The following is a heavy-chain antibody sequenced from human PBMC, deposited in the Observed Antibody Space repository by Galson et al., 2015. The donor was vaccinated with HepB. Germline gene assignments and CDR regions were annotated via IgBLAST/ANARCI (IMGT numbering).Heavy chain of an antibody. CDR1: GFTVSSYA. J-gene: IGHJ6*02. CDR2: ISHDGSHK. CDR3: ARDVLRSLGWLSYYYGMDV. Sequence: SLRLSCAASGFTVSSYAIHWVRQAPGKGLEWVAVISHDGSHKYYADSVKGRFTISRDNSKNTLSMQMNRLRAEDTAVYYCARDVLRSLGWLSYYYGMDVCGQGTTVTVSS. D-gene: IGHD3-3*01. V-gene: IGHV3-30-3*01.